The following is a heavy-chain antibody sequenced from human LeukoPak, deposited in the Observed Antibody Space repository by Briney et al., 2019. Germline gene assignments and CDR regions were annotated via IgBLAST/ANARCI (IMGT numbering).Heavy chain of an antibody. V-gene: IGHV4-4*07. CDR3: ARDHRESFYDFWSAFDP. Sequence: PSETLSLTCTVSGGSISSYYWSWIRQPAGKGLEWIGRVYTSGSTNYNPSLKSRLTISLDTSKNQFSLKLSSVTAADTAVYYCARDHRESFYDFWSAFDPWGQGTLVTVSS. D-gene: IGHD3-3*01. J-gene: IGHJ5*02. CDR1: GGSISSYY. CDR2: VYTSGST.